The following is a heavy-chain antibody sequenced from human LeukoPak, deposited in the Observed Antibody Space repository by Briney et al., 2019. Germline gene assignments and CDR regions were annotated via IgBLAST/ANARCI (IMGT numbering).Heavy chain of an antibody. CDR2: MSHTGGT. CDR3: ARRIVEQTPATPDNWFDP. J-gene: IGHJ5*02. CDR1: GGSVSSYY. Sequence: SETLSLTCAVSGGSVSSYYWSWIRQPPGRGLEWIASMSHTGGTNYNPSLKSPVSISLDTSKNQFSLKVNSVNAADTAVYYCARRIVEQTPATPDNWFDPWGQGTLVTVSS. D-gene: IGHD2-15*01. V-gene: IGHV4-59*02.